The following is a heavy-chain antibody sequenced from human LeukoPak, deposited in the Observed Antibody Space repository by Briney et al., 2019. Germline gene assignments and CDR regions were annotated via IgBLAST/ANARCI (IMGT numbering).Heavy chain of an antibody. CDR3: VRDFMGMGGTTAYLHY. J-gene: IGHJ1*01. Sequence: KPGGSLRLSCAASGFTCRDYSMNWIRQAPGKGLEWVSSISRNSRHVYYGGSVWGRFTISRDDARNFLFLEMNSLRADDMAVYYCVRDFMGMGGTTAYLHYWGQGTLVTVSS. V-gene: IGHV3-21*01. CDR2: ISRNSRHV. D-gene: IGHD1-26*01. CDR1: GFTCRDYS.